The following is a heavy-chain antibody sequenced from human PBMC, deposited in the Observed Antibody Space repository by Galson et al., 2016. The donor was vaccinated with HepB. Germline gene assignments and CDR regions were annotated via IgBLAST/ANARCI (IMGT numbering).Heavy chain of an antibody. Sequence: SLRLSCAASGFTFRNYAMSWVRQAPGKGLEWVSAISGSGGSTYYADSVKGRFTISRDISKNTLYLQMNSLRAEDTAVYYCAKDLYYYDSSGQSFFDYWGQGTQVTVSS. CDR3: AKDLYYYDSSGQSFFDY. CDR2: ISGSGGST. D-gene: IGHD3-22*01. V-gene: IGHV3-23*01. J-gene: IGHJ4*02. CDR1: GFTFRNYA.